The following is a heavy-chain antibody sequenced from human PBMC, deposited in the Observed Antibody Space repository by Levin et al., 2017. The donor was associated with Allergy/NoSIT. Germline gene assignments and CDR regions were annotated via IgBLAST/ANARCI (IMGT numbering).Heavy chain of an antibody. CDR1: GFIVSSNS. J-gene: IGHJ4*02. V-gene: IGHV3-53*01. CDR2: IYSGGST. D-gene: IGHD6-13*01. Sequence: GGSLRLSCAASGFIVSSNSMSWVRQAPGKGLEWVSVIYSGGSTYYADSVKGRFTISRDNSKNTLYLQMNSLRAEDTAVYSCARVSSWSRFYYFDYWGQGTLVTVSS. CDR3: ARVSSWSRFYYFDY.